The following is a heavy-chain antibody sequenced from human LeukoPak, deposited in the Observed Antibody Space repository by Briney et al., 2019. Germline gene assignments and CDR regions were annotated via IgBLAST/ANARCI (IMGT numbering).Heavy chain of an antibody. CDR3: ASQALAAAAPFDY. CDR2: INPSGGST. V-gene: IGHV1-46*01. J-gene: IGHJ4*02. Sequence: GASVKVSCKASGYTFTSYYMHWVRQAPGQGLEWMGIINPSGGSTSYAQKFQGRVTMTRDTSTSTVYMELSSLRSENTAVYYCASQALAAAAPFDYWGQGTLVTVSS. CDR1: GYTFTSYY. D-gene: IGHD6-13*01.